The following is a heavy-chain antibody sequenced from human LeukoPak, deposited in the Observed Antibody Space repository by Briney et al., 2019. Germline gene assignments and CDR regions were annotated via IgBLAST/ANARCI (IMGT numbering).Heavy chain of an antibody. V-gene: IGHV4-30-4*01. CDR1: GGSISSGDYY. J-gene: IGHJ4*02. D-gene: IGHD3-9*01. Sequence: SETLSLTCTVSGGSISSGDYYWSWIRQPPGKGLEWIGYIYYSGSTYYNPSLKSPFTISVDTSKNQFSLKLSSVTAADTAVYYWASLIFFDWLLSGGYFDYWGQGTLVTVSS. CDR2: IYYSGST. CDR3: ASLIFFDWLLSGGYFDY.